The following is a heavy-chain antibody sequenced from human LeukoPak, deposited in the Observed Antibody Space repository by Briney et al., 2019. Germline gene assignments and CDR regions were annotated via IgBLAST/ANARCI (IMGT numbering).Heavy chain of an antibody. CDR1: GFTFSRYG. CDR2: ISCDGNNN. D-gene: IGHD3-9*01. J-gene: IGHJ4*02. V-gene: IGHV3-30*18. Sequence: PGGSLRLSCAASGFTFSRYGMHWVRQAPGRGLEWVALISCDGNNNYYADSVKGRFTISRDNSKNTLYLQMNSLRAEDTAVYFCAKDQRGDILTGSPFDYWGQGTLVTVSS. CDR3: AKDQRGDILTGSPFDY.